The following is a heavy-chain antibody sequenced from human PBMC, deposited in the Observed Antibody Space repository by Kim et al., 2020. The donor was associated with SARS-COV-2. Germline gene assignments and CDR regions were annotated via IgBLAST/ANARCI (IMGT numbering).Heavy chain of an antibody. V-gene: IGHV3-21*01. CDR3: ARVSGAYPRNFDY. Sequence: DSVKGRFTISRDNAEKSLDLPMNSLRAEDTAIYYCARVSGAYPRNFDYWGQGTLVTVSS. D-gene: IGHD3-16*01. J-gene: IGHJ4*02.